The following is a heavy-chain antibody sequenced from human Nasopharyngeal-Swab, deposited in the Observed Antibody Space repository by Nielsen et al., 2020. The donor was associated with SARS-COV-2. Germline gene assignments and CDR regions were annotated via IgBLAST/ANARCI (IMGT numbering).Heavy chain of an antibody. CDR2: IKQDGSEE. V-gene: IGHV3-7*01. CDR3: AREGRDGFDY. Sequence: GESLKISCAASGFTFSSYWMSWVRQAPGKGLEWVANIKQDGSEEYYVDSVKGRFTISRDNAKNSLYLQMSSLRVEDTAVYNCAREGRDGFDYWGQGTLVTVSS. CDR1: GFTFSSYW. D-gene: IGHD5-24*01. J-gene: IGHJ4*02.